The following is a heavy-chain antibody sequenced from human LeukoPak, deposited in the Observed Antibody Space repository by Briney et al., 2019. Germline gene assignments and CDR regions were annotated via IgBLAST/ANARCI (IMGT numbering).Heavy chain of an antibody. CDR1: GGSTTNKW. D-gene: IGHD3-22*01. Sequence: PSGTLSLTCVVSGGSTTNKWRTWVRQPPGKGLEWIGEIFHTGRTNYNPSLKSRVTISVDKSKNQFSLEVTSVTAADTAVYFCGRNDYYSIDVWGQGTLVTVSS. J-gene: IGHJ4*02. V-gene: IGHV4-4*02. CDR2: IFHTGRT. CDR3: GRNDYYSIDV.